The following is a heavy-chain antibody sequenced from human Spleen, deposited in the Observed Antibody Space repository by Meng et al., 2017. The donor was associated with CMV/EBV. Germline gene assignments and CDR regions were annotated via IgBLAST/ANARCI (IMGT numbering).Heavy chain of an antibody. CDR2: IYYTGAT. CDR1: GASISNSGHY. J-gene: IGHJ5*01. Sequence: GASISNSGHYWSWIRQHPGKGLEWIGYIYYTGATYYNPSLKSRVIISVDTSQGQFSLRLSSVTAADTAVYYCARELENSGWLYWFDSWGQGTLVTVSS. CDR3: ARELENSGWLYWFDS. V-gene: IGHV4-31*02. D-gene: IGHD6-19*01.